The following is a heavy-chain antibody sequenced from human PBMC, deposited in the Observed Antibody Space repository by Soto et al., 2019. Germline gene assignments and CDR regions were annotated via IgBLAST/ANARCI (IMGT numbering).Heavy chain of an antibody. CDR2: ISLNSGGT. Sequence: ASARVSCKAPGYTFSGCYMLGVRQPPGQGREWMGWISLNSGGTKYIPKFHGMVTMAWDTCTATASMKMSGLTSDDTAVYFCARVGGTCTGGRCCSKFDYWGQGTLVTVSS. CDR1: GYTFSGCY. CDR3: ARVGGTCTGGRCCSKFDY. V-gene: IGHV1-2*02. D-gene: IGHD2-15*01. J-gene: IGHJ4*02.